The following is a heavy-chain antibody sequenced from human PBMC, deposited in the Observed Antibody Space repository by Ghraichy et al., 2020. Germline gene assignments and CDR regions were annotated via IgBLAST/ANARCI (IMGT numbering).Heavy chain of an antibody. CDR2: ISGSGGST. CDR3: AKAARDYSGSYHGNDY. CDR1: GFTFSSYA. D-gene: IGHD1-26*01. J-gene: IGHJ4*02. V-gene: IGHV3-23*01. Sequence: GESLHISCAASGFTFSSYAMSWVRQAPGKGLEWVSAISGSGGSTYYADSVKGRFTISRDNSKNTLYLQMNSLRAEDTAVYYCAKAARDYSGSYHGNDYWGQGTLVTVSS.